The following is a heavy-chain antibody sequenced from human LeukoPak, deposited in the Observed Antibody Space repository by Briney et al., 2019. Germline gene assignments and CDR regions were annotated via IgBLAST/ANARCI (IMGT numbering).Heavy chain of an antibody. D-gene: IGHD3-22*01. CDR3: ARKYYYDSSGRDAFDI. CDR2: IYHSGST. Sequence: SETLSLTCSVSGGSISSYFWSWIRQPPGKGLEWIGYIYHSGSTKYNPSLKSRVTLSIDTSKNQFSLKLSSVTAADTAVYYCARKYYYDSSGRDAFDIWGQGTMVTVSS. V-gene: IGHV4-59*12. CDR1: GGSISSYF. J-gene: IGHJ3*02.